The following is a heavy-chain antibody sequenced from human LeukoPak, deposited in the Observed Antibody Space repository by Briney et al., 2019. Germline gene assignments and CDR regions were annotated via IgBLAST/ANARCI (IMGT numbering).Heavy chain of an antibody. D-gene: IGHD3-10*01. CDR3: AVGLWFGELSLFDY. CDR2: VSTYNGNT. Sequence: ASVRVSCKASGYSFSNYGLHWVRQAPGQGLEWMGWVSTYNGNTNSAQKFQDRVTMTTDTSTSTAYMELRSLRSDDTAVYYCAVGLWFGELSLFDYWGQGTLVTVSS. V-gene: IGHV1-18*04. CDR1: GYSFSNYG. J-gene: IGHJ4*02.